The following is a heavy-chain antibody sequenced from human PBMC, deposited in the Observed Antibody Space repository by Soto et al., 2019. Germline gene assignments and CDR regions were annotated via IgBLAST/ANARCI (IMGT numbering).Heavy chain of an antibody. V-gene: IGHV3-23*01. CDR1: GFTVSSYA. Sequence: XGSLRLYFAASGFTVSSYAMTWVRQAPGKGLEWVSAVSGRDGNTYYADSVKGRFTVSRDSSKDTLSLQMNSLRAEDTAVYFCEKGHGPGNYGMDVWGPGTTVTVSS. J-gene: IGHJ6*02. CDR2: VSGRDGNT. CDR3: EKGHGPGNYGMDV.